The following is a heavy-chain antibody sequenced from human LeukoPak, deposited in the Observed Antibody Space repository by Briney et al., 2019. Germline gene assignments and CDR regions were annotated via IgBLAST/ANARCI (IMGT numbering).Heavy chain of an antibody. J-gene: IGHJ4*02. Sequence: SETLSLTCTVSGDSISSYYWSWIRQPPGKGLEWIGSINYGGSTTYNPSLKSRVTISVDTSKNQFSLKLTSVTAADTTVYYCARDFGNWRTDYWGQGTLVTVSS. CDR1: GDSISSYY. V-gene: IGHV4-59*05. CDR3: ARDFGNWRTDY. CDR2: INYGGST. D-gene: IGHD1-20*01.